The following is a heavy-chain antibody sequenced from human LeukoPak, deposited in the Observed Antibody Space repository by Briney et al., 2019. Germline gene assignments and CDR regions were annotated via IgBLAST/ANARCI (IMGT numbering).Heavy chain of an antibody. CDR2: MNPNSGNT. J-gene: IGHJ5*02. V-gene: IGHV1-8*03. CDR1: GYTFTSYD. Sequence: ASVKVSCKASGYTFTSYDINWVRQATGQGLEWMGWMNPNSGNTGYAQKFQGRVTITRNTSISTAYMELSSLRSEDTAVYYCARVGGEYSSSSYNWFDPWGQGTLVTVSS. D-gene: IGHD6-6*01. CDR3: ARVGGEYSSSSYNWFDP.